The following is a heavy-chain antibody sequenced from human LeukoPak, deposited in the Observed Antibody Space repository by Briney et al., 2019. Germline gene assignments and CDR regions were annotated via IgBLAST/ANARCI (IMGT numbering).Heavy chain of an antibody. J-gene: IGHJ4*02. CDR2: IYHSGST. CDR3: ARVTAIQGYYFDY. V-gene: IGHV4-38-2*02. D-gene: IGHD2-21*02. Sequence: SETLSLTCTVSGYSISSGYYWGWIRQPPGQGLEWIGSIYHSGSTYYNPSLKSRVTISVDTSKNQFSLKLSSVTAADTAVYYCARVTAIQGYYFDYWGQGTLVTVSS. CDR1: GYSISSGYY.